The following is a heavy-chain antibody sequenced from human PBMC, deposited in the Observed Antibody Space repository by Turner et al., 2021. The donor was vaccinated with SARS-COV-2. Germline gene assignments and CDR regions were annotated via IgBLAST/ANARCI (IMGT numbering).Heavy chain of an antibody. CDR2: ISSSSSYI. Sequence: VQRVVFGGGVVQPGRSLRLSCAASGFTFSSYSMNWVRQAPGKGLEWVSSISSSSSYIYYADSVKGRFTISRDNAKSSLYLQMNSLRAEDTAVYYCARDCSTTTCEAWGQGTLVTVS. J-gene: IGHJ5*02. D-gene: IGHD2-2*01. V-gene: IGHV3-21*01. CDR3: ARDCSTTTCEA. CDR1: GFTFSSYS.